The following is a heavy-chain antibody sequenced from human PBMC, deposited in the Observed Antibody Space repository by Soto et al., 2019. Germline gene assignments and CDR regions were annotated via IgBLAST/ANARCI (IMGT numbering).Heavy chain of an antibody. V-gene: IGHV5-51*01. CDR3: ARRWDTYGSGAYYFDY. D-gene: IGHD3-10*01. CDR1: GHSFTAYW. Sequence: GESLKISCKGSGHSFTAYWIGWVRQMPGKGLEWMGIVYPGDSSTTYSPSFQGQVTISADKSISTAYLQWSSLKASDTAMYYCARRWDTYGSGAYYFDYWGQGTLVTVSS. CDR2: VYPGDSST. J-gene: IGHJ4*02.